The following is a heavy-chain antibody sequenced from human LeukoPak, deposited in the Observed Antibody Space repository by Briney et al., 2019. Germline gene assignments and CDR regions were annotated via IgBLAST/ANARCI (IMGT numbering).Heavy chain of an antibody. V-gene: IGHV3-23*01. CDR3: AKTTVGYSSGRYPGWPADC. CDR1: GFTFNTYA. CDR2: ICGSGGCT. J-gene: IGHJ4*02. Sequence: GGSLRLFCAASGFTFNTYAIYGVRQAPGKGLEWGSGICGSGGCTYYADSVKGRFTISRDNSKNKVYLQMNSLTADDTAIYYCAKTTVGYSSGRYPGWPADCWGQGPLVTVSS. D-gene: IGHD6-19*01.